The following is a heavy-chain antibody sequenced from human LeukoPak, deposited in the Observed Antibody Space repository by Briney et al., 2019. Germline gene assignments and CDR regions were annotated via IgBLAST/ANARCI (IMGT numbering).Heavy chain of an antibody. V-gene: IGHV4-59*01. CDR2: IYYSGSS. D-gene: IGHD3-10*01. CDR3: ARVLYYYGSGTYYRRSYGMDV. Sequence: SETLSFTCTVSGGSINYYYWSWIRQPPGKGLEWIGYIYYSGSSNCNPSLKSRVTISIDTSKNQFSLELSSVTAADTAVYYCARVLYYYGSGTYYRRSYGMDVWGQGTTVTVSS. CDR1: GGSINYYY. J-gene: IGHJ6*02.